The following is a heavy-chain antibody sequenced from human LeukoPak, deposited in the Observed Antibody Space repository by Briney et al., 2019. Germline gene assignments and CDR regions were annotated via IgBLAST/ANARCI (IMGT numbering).Heavy chain of an antibody. D-gene: IGHD3-10*01. CDR1: GFTFSSYS. Sequence: GGSLRLSCAASGFTFSSYSMNWVRQAPGKGLEWVSSISSSSSYIYYADSVKGRFTISRDNAKNSLYLQMNSLRAEDTAVYYCAKDYSKTSYYGSGTYYRPNWFDPWGQGTLVTVSS. J-gene: IGHJ5*02. CDR3: AKDYSKTSYYGSGTYYRPNWFDP. CDR2: ISSSSSYI. V-gene: IGHV3-21*01.